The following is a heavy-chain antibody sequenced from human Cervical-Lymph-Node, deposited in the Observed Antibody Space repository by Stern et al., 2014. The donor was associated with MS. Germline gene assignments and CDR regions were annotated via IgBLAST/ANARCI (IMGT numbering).Heavy chain of an antibody. CDR3: VRPDIMGTIWN. V-gene: IGHV4-39*01. D-gene: IGHD1-26*01. Sequence: QVQLQESGPGLVKPSETLSLTCTVSGGSITSRSYYWGWIRQPPGRGLEYIGTVYYTGSTFYDPSLKSRVTISVDTSTNQVALQLPSVPAADTAVYYCVRPDIMGTIWNWGQGTLVTVSS. J-gene: IGHJ4*02. CDR1: GGSITSRSYY. CDR2: VYYTGST.